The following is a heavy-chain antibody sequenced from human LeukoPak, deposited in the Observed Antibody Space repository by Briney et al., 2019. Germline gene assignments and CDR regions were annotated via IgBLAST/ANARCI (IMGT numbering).Heavy chain of an antibody. Sequence: SETLSLTCTVSGGSISTYYWSWIRQPPGKGLEWIGYIYYTGSANYNPSLKSRVTISVDTSKNQFSLKLSSVTAADTAVYYCARYSGSYYVGYWGQGTLVTVSS. CDR1: GGSISTYY. CDR3: ARYSGSYYVGY. D-gene: IGHD1-26*01. CDR2: IYYTGSA. J-gene: IGHJ4*02. V-gene: IGHV4-59*01.